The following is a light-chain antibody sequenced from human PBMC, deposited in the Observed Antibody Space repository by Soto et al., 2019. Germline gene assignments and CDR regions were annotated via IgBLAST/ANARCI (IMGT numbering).Light chain of an antibody. CDR3: SSYTTTSTVV. V-gene: IGLV2-14*01. J-gene: IGLJ2*01. CDR1: SSDIGVYNY. CDR2: DVS. Sequence: SVLTQPASVSGSPGQSITISCTGTSSDIGVYNYVSWYQQHPGKAPKLMIYDVSNRPSGVSNRFSGSKSGNTASLTISGLQAEDEADYYCSSYTTTSTVVFGGGTKLTVL.